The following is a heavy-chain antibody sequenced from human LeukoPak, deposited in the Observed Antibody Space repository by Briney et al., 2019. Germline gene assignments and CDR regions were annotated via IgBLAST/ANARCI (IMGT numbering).Heavy chain of an antibody. Sequence: ASVKVSCKTSGYPFNINGIAWVRQAPGQGLEWMGWISAYNGNTLYAQNFQGRLAMTTDTSTSTAYMELKSLTSDDTAVYYCARDSYGSSGWWNYYYYYYMDVWGKGTTVTVSS. CDR2: ISAYNGNT. CDR1: GYPFNING. D-gene: IGHD6-19*01. CDR3: ARDSYGSSGWWNYYYYYYMDV. V-gene: IGHV1-18*01. J-gene: IGHJ6*03.